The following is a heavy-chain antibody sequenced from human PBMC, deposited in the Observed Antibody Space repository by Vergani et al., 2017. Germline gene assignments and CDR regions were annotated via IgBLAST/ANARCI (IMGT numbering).Heavy chain of an antibody. CDR3: ARHRWPADFDY. CDR2: IYYSGST. Sequence: QLQLQESGPGLVEPSETLSLTCTVSGASISSNSYYWGWIRQPPGKGLEWIGSIYYSGSTYYNPSLKSRVTISVDTSKNQFSLKLSSVTAADTAVYYCARHRWPADFDYWGQGTLVTVSS. V-gene: IGHV4-39*01. D-gene: IGHD5-24*01. CDR1: GASISSNSYY. J-gene: IGHJ4*02.